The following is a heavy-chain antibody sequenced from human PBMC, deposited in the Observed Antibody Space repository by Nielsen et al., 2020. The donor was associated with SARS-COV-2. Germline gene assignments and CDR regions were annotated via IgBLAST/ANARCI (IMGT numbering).Heavy chain of an antibody. CDR2: ISSSGSTI. J-gene: IGHJ6*02. CDR3: ARDIVAGYYYYGMDV. Sequence: GESLKISCAAAGFTFSSYEMNWVRQAPGKGLEWVSYISSSGSTIYYADSVKGRFTISRDNAKNSLYLQMNSLRAEDTVVYYCARDIVAGYYYYGMDVWGQGTTVTVSS. V-gene: IGHV3-48*03. CDR1: GFTFSSYE. D-gene: IGHD5-12*01.